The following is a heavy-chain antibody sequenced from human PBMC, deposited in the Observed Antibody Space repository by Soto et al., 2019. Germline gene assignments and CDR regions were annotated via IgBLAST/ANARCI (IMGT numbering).Heavy chain of an antibody. J-gene: IGHJ4*02. V-gene: IGHV3-21*01. D-gene: IGHD2-2*01. CDR1: GFTFSSYS. CDR2: ISSSSSYI. Sequence: GGSLRLSCAASGFTFSSYSMNWVRQAPGKGLEWVSSISSSSSYIYYADSVKGRFTISRDNAKNSLYLQMNSLRAEDTAVYYCASIVVVPAAMVGYNWNVLPLDYWGQGTLVTVSS. CDR3: ASIVVVPAAMVGYNWNVLPLDY.